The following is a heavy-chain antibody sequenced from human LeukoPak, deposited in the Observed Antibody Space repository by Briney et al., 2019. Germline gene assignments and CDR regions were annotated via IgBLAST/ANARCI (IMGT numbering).Heavy chain of an antibody. CDR1: GFTFSNAW. CDR3: TTAVYYGGNSAFDY. Sequence: PGGSLRLSCAASGFTFSNAWMSWVRQAPGKGLEWVGRIKSKTDGGTTDYAAPVKGRFTISRDDSKNTLYLQMNGLKTEDTAVYYCTTAVYYGGNSAFDYWGQGTLVTVSS. J-gene: IGHJ4*02. D-gene: IGHD4-23*01. CDR2: IKSKTDGGTT. V-gene: IGHV3-15*01.